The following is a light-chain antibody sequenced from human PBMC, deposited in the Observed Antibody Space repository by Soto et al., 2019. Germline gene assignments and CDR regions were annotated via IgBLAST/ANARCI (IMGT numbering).Light chain of an antibody. CDR3: QQRVNWPLT. CDR2: DAS. V-gene: IGKV3-11*01. J-gene: IGKJ4*01. CDR1: QSISSH. Sequence: EIVLTQSPATLSLSPGERATLSCRASQSISSHLAWYQQKPGQAPRLVMYDASNRATGIQARFSGSGSGTDFNLTISSLEPEDFAVYYCQQRVNWPLTFGGGTKVEIK.